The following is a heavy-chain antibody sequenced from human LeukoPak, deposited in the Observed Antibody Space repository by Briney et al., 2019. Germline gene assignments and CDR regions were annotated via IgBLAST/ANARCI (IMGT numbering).Heavy chain of an antibody. CDR1: GDSISSSYW. J-gene: IGHJ4*02. CDR3: ARDHEYSSSFFEDYFDY. D-gene: IGHD6-6*01. Sequence: PSGTLSLTRAVSGDSISSSYWWTWVRQPPGKGLEWIGEIYHSGSTNYNPSLKSRVTISVDKSKNQFSLKLSSVTAADTAVYYCARDHEYSSSFFEDYFDYWGQGTLVTVSS. V-gene: IGHV4-4*02. CDR2: IYHSGST.